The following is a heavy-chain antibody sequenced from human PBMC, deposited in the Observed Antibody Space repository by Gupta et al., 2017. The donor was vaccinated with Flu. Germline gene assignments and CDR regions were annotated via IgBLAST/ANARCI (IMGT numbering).Heavy chain of an antibody. CDR2: IKSNPDGGTR. J-gene: IGHJ3*01. Sequence: EVQLVESGGGLVKPGGSLRLSCTVSGIPFHPAWMTWVRQAPGRGREWVGRIKSNPDGGTRDYARPVKGRFRISRDDSKNMLYLQMDSLRTGDTALYYCTTDTIGGYAYDVWGRGTLVTVSS. V-gene: IGHV3-15*01. CDR1: GIPFHPAW. D-gene: IGHD1-26*01. CDR3: TTDTIGGYAYDV.